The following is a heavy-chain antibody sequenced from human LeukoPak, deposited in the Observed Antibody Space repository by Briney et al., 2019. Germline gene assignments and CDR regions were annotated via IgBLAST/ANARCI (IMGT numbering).Heavy chain of an antibody. D-gene: IGHD4-23*01. CDR2: IYYSGST. CDR1: GGSISSYY. J-gene: IGHJ5*02. CDR3: ARRHDYGGNGGFDP. Sequence: SETLSLTCTVSGGSISSYYWSWIRQPPGKGLEWIGYIYYSGSTNYNPSLKSRVTISVDTSKNQFSLKLSSVTAADTAVYYCARRHDYGGNGGFDPWGQGTLVTVSS. V-gene: IGHV4-59*08.